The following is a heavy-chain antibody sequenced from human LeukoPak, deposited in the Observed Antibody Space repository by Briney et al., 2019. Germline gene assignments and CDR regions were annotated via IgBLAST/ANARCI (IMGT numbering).Heavy chain of an antibody. CDR3: TRDRYSSGWYAFDI. Sequence: PGGSLRLSCAASGFTFSNAWMSWVRQAPGKGLEWVSSISSSSSYIYYADSVKGRFTISRDNAKNSLYLQMNSLRAEDTALYYCTRDRYSSGWYAFDIWGQGTMVTVSS. CDR2: ISSSSSYI. CDR1: GFTFSNAW. D-gene: IGHD6-19*01. V-gene: IGHV3-21*04. J-gene: IGHJ3*02.